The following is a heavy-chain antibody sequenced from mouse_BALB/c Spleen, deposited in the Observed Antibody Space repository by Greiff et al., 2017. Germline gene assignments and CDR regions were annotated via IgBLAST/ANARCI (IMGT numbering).Heavy chain of an antibody. V-gene: IGHV5-6*01. CDR3: ARHGGSPFAY. CDR2: ISSGGSYT. J-gene: IGHJ3*01. Sequence: EVKLMESGGDLVKPGGSLKLSCAASGFTFSSYGMSWVRQTPDKRLEWVATISSGGSYTYYPDSVKGRFTISRDNAKNTLYLQMSSLKSEDTAMYYCARHGGSPFAYWGQGTLVTVSA. CDR1: GFTFSSYG.